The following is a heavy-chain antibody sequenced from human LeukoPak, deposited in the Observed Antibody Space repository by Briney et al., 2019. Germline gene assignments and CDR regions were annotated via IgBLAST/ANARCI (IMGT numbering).Heavy chain of an antibody. Sequence: ASLRVSCKASGYTFTAYYIHWVRQTPGQGLEWMGWINPKTGGTHFAQRLQGGVITTSDTSINTAYKELSSLISDDAAMYYCAREGAVQLSTYFDHWGQGTLVTVSS. CDR2: INPKTGGT. CDR3: AREGAVQLSTYFDH. J-gene: IGHJ4*02. D-gene: IGHD1-1*01. V-gene: IGHV1-2*02. CDR1: GYTFTAYY.